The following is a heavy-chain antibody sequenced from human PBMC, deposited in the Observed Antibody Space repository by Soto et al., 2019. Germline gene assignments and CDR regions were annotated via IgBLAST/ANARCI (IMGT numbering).Heavy chain of an antibody. CDR3: ARDRQDTARYYYYGMDV. CDR2: ISAYNVNT. J-gene: IGHJ6*02. D-gene: IGHD6-6*01. Sequence: QVQLVQSGAEVKKPGASVKVSGKASGYTFTSYGISWGRQAPGQGLEGMGWISAYNVNTNYAQKLQGRVPMTTDPSTSTAYMELRSLRSDDTAVYYCARDRQDTARYYYYGMDVWGQGTTVTVSS. V-gene: IGHV1-18*04. CDR1: GYTFTSYG.